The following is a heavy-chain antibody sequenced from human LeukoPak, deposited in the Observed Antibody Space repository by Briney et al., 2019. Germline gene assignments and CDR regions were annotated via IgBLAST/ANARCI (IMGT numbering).Heavy chain of an antibody. J-gene: IGHJ4*02. Sequence: SQTLSLTCAVSGGSISSGGYSWSWIRQPPGKGLEWIGYIYHSGSTYYDPSLKSRVTISVDRSKNQFPLKLSSVTAADTAVYYCARGNDYGDYADYWGQGTLVTVSS. V-gene: IGHV4-30-2*01. CDR1: GGSISSGGYS. CDR2: IYHSGST. CDR3: ARGNDYGDYADY. D-gene: IGHD4-17*01.